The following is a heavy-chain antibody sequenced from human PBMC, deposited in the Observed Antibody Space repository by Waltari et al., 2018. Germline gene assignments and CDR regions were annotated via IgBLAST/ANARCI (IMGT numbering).Heavy chain of an antibody. Sequence: QVQLVESGGGVVQPGRSLRLSCAASGFTFSSYGMHWVRQAPGKGLEWVAVISYDGSNKYYADSVKGRFTISRDNSKNTLYLQMNSLRAEDTAVYYCAKSKVRWIQLWIFDYWGQGTLVTVSS. CDR3: AKSKVRWIQLWIFDY. J-gene: IGHJ4*02. D-gene: IGHD5-18*01. CDR2: ISYDGSNK. V-gene: IGHV3-30*18. CDR1: GFTFSSYG.